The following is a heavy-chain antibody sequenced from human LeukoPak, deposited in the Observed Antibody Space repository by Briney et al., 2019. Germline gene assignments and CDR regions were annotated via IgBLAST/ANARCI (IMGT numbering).Heavy chain of an antibody. V-gene: IGHV4-39*01. J-gene: IGHJ5*02. CDR1: GASINTSNFY. Sequence: SETLSLTCTVSGASINTSNFYWGWIRQPPGKGLESIGSISHTGTTYYNPSLNSRVPISVDTSKNQFSLKLSSVTAADTAVYYCARQGTMTRGGYWLDPWGQGILVTVSS. D-gene: IGHD3-10*01. CDR3: ARQGTMTRGGYWLDP. CDR2: ISHTGTT.